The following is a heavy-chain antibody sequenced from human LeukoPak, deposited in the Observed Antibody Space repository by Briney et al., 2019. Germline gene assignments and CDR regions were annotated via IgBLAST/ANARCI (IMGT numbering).Heavy chain of an antibody. Sequence: GGSLRLSCTASGFTLSSYEMSWIRQAPGKGLEWVSSIDYSGGSTHYADSVMGRFTISRDNAKNSLYLQMNSLRAEDTAVYYCARGASEWFGELRYYYYMDVWGKGTTVTVSS. D-gene: IGHD3-10*01. CDR3: ARGASEWFGELRYYYYMDV. J-gene: IGHJ6*03. CDR2: IDYSGGST. V-gene: IGHV3-23*01. CDR1: GFTLSSYE.